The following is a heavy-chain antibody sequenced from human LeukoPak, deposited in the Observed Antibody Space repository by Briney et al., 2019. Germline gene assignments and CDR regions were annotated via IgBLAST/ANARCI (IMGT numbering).Heavy chain of an antibody. Sequence: GTLALNCAVLGWPLKRNYWGGWVRPPPGEGVGLIGEIFHSGSTNYNPSLKSRVTISVDKSKNQFSLKLNSVTAADTAVYYCARAEPRGSVWYPYWGQGTLVTVSS. V-gene: IGHV4-4*02. D-gene: IGHD6-13*01. CDR3: ARAEPRGSVWYPY. CDR2: IFHSGST. CDR1: GWPLKRNYW. J-gene: IGHJ4*02.